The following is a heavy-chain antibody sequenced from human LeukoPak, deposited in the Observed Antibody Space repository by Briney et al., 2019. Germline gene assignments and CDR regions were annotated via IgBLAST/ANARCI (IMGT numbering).Heavy chain of an antibody. CDR3: ARDGAAAAGTWYFDY. Sequence: SETLSLTCTVSGGSISSYYWSWIRQPAGKGLEWIGRIYTSGSTNYNPSLKSRVTMAVDTSKNQFSLKLGSVTAADTAVYYCARDGAAAAGTWYFDYWGQGTLVTVSS. CDR1: GGSISSYY. CDR2: IYTSGST. V-gene: IGHV4-4*07. J-gene: IGHJ4*02. D-gene: IGHD6-13*01.